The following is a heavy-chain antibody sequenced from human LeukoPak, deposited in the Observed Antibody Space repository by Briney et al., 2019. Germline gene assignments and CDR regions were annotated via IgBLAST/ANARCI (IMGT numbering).Heavy chain of an antibody. CDR2: IYYSGST. J-gene: IGHJ4*02. V-gene: IGHV4-30-4*01. Sequence: SETLSLTCTVSGGSISSGDYYWSWIRQPPGKGLEWIGYIYYSGSTYYNPSLKSRVTISVDTSKNQFSLKLSSVTAADTAVYYCARQEASYSSLDYWGQGTLVTVSS. D-gene: IGHD6-13*01. CDR3: ARQEASYSSLDY. CDR1: GGSISSGDYY.